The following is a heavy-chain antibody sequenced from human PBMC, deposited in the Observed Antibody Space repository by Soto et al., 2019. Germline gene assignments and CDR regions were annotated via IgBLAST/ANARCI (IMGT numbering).Heavy chain of an antibody. V-gene: IGHV3-72*01. J-gene: IGHJ4*02. CDR2: SRNKGNSYST. D-gene: IGHD3-22*01. CDR1: GFTFSDYY. Sequence: GGSLRLSCAASGFTFSDYYMDWVRQAPGTGLEWLGRSRNKGNSYSTEYAASVKGRFTVSRDVSQSSLFLQMSSLQIGDTAIYYCARSIRDRSVHHNFAYWGQGT. CDR3: ARSIRDRSVHHNFAY.